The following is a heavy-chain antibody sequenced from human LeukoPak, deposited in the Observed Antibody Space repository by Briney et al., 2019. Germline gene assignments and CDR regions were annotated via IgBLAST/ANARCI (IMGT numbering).Heavy chain of an antibody. D-gene: IGHD1-26*01. Sequence: GGSLRLSCAASGFTFSIHWMTWVRQAPGKGLVWVSRMNSGGSTIEYADSVKGRFTISRDNAKNTLFLQMNSLRVEDTAVYYCARGPDHGGSYYHDWGQGTLVTVSS. J-gene: IGHJ4*02. V-gene: IGHV3-74*03. CDR1: GFTFSIHW. CDR3: ARGPDHGGSYYHD. CDR2: MNSGGSTI.